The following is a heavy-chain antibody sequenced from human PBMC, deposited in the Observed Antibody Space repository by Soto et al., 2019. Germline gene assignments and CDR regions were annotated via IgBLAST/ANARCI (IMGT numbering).Heavy chain of an antibody. V-gene: IGHV3-30*18. CDR2: ISYDGSNK. D-gene: IGHD3-22*01. CDR1: GSTFRSYG. CDR3: AKDTYYHDSTGYYVFDY. J-gene: IGHJ4*02. Sequence: QVQLVESGGGVVQPGRSLRLSCAASGSTFRSYGMHWVRQAPGKGLEWVAAISYDGSNKNYVDSVKGRFTISRDNSENTLYLQMNSLRAEDAAVYYCAKDTYYHDSTGYYVFDYWGQGTLVPVSS.